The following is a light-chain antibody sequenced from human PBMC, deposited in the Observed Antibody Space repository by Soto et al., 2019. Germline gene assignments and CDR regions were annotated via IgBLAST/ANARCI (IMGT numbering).Light chain of an antibody. CDR3: QQCSGYSLDT. CDR2: KAS. J-gene: IGKJ2*01. CDR1: QSISSW. Sequence: DIQMTQSPSTLSTSVGDRVTITCRASQSISSWLAWYQQRPGKAPKLLIYKASTLESGVPSRFSGSGSATEFTLTISSLQPDDFASYYCQQCSGYSLDTFGQGTKLVIK. V-gene: IGKV1-5*03.